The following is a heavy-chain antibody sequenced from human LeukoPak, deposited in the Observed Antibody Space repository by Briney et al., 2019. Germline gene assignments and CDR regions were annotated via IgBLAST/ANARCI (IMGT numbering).Heavy chain of an antibody. Sequence: ASVKVSCKASGYTFTSYYMHWVRQAPGQGLEWMGIINPSGGSTSYAQKFQGRVTMTRDTSTSTVYMELSSLRSEDTAVYYCARSRPLVKLQRGESVDYWGQGTLVTVSS. CDR2: INPSGGST. J-gene: IGHJ4*02. CDR3: ARSRPLVKLQRGESVDY. V-gene: IGHV1-46*01. CDR1: GYTFTSYY. D-gene: IGHD3-16*01.